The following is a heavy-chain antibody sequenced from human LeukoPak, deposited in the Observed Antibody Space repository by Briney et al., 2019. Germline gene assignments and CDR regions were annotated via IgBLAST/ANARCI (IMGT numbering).Heavy chain of an antibody. CDR3: ARDPYDSSGHFDY. V-gene: IGHV3-48*01. Sequence: GGSLRLSCAASGFTFSSYSMNWVRQAPGKGLEWVSYISSSSSTIYYADSVKGRFTISRDNAKGSLYLQMNSLRAEDTAVYYCARDPYDSSGHFDYWGQGTLVTVSS. D-gene: IGHD3-22*01. CDR2: ISSSSSTI. CDR1: GFTFSSYS. J-gene: IGHJ4*02.